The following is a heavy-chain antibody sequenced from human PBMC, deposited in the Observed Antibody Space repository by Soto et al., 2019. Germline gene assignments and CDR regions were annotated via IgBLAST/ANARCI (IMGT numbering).Heavy chain of an antibody. D-gene: IGHD1-26*01. CDR2: IIHSEST. J-gene: IGHJ6*02. CDR1: GGSFSAYY. Sequence: PSETLSLTCAVYGGSFSAYYWSWVRQPPGKGLEWNGEIIHSESTKYNPSLKSRVTISVDTSKNQFSLKLSSVTAADTAVYYCARQRPTDGRWEFANYYGMDVWGQGTPVTVSS. V-gene: IGHV4-34*12. CDR3: ARQRPTDGRWEFANYYGMDV.